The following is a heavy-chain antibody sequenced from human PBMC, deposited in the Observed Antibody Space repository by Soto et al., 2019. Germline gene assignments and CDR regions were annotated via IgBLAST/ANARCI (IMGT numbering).Heavy chain of an antibody. CDR2: ISAYNGNT. D-gene: IGHD4-17*01. J-gene: IGHJ3*02. V-gene: IGHV1-18*01. CDR1: GYTFTSYG. Sequence: GASVKVSCKASGYTFTSYGISWVRQAPGQGLEWMGWISAYNGNTNYAQKLQGRVTMTTDTSTSTAYMELRSLRSDDTAVYYCARKWVYDYGDYGVAFDIWGQGTMVTVSS. CDR3: ARKWVYDYGDYGVAFDI.